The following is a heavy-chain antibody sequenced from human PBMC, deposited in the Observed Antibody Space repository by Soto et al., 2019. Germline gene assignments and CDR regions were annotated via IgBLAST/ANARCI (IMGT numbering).Heavy chain of an antibody. D-gene: IGHD3-22*01. CDR3: ARDPTDYYDSSGYDPHFDY. CDR2: ISYDGSNK. V-gene: IGHV3-30-3*01. J-gene: IGHJ4*02. CDR1: GFTFSSYA. Sequence: VGSLRLSCAASGFTFSSYAMHWVRQAPGKGLEWVAVISYDGSNKYYADSVKGRFTISRDNSKNTLYLQMNSLRAEDTAVYYCARDPTDYYDSSGYDPHFDYWGQGTLVTVSS.